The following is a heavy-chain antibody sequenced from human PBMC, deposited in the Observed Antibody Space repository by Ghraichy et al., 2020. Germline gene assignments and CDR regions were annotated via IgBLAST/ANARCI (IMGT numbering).Heavy chain of an antibody. CDR3: AREKQPGGAAAGTGY. CDR1: GFTFSSSW. V-gene: IGHV3-7*01. J-gene: IGHJ4*02. Sequence: GVLRLSCEASGFTFSSSWMNWVRQAPGKGLEWVANIKQDGGEKYYVDSVNGRFTISRDNAKNSLYLHMNSLRVEDTAVYYCAREKQPGGAAAGTGYWGQGNLVTVSS. CDR2: IKQDGGEK. D-gene: IGHD6-13*01.